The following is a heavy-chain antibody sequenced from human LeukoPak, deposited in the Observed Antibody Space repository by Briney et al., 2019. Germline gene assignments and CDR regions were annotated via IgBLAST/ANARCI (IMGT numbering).Heavy chain of an antibody. CDR3: ARPLNYYYYMHV. J-gene: IGHJ6*03. Sequence: TPSETLSHTCTVSGDSISGSNYYWGWIRQPPGKGLEWIGSVYYSGNTYYNPSLKSRVAISVDTSKNQFSLNLTSVTAADTAVYYCARPLNYYYYMHVWGKGAPVSVSS. CDR2: VYYSGNT. V-gene: IGHV4-39*01. CDR1: GDSISGSNYY.